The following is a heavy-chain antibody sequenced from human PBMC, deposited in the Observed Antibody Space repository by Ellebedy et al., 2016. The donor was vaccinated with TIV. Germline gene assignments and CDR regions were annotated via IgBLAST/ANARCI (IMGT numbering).Heavy chain of an antibody. CDR1: GFSFSSFA. CDR2: ISGGGGGT. V-gene: IGHV3-23*01. D-gene: IGHD6-19*01. Sequence: GGSLRLXXAASGFSFSSFALIWVRQAPGKGLEWVSGISGGGGGTYYADSVKGRFTISRDNSKNTLYLQMNSLRAEDTAVYHCAKIKQTGCSNGWYPEYWGQGTLVTVSS. CDR3: AKIKQTGCSNGWYPEY. J-gene: IGHJ4*02.